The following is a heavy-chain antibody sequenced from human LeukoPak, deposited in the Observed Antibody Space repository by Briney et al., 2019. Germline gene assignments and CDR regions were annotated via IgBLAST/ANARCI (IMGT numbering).Heavy chain of an antibody. CDR2: IYPGDSDT. CDR1: GYRFFSHW. J-gene: IGHJ4*02. V-gene: IGHV5-51*01. D-gene: IGHD3-22*01. Sequence: ESLKISCKGSGYRFFSHWIGWVRQKPGKGLEWMGIIYPGDSDTRYSPSFQGQVTISADKSISTAYLQWSSLKASDTAMYYCARLVSSGYYHYYFDYWGQGTLVTVSS. CDR3: ARLVSSGYYHYYFDY.